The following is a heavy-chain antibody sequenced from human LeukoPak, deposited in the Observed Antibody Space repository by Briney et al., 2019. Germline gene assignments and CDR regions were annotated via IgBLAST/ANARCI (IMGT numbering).Heavy chain of an antibody. V-gene: IGHV4-39*01. Sequence: SETLSLTCTVSGGSISSSSYYWGWIRQPPGKGLEWIGSIYYSGSTYYNPSLKSRVTISVDTSKNQFSLKLSSVTAADTAVYYCRVCLRAIPPLKPPYFDYWGQGTLVTVSS. J-gene: IGHJ4*02. D-gene: IGHD3-16*01. CDR3: RVCLRAIPPLKPPYFDY. CDR1: GGSISSSSYY. CDR2: IYYSGST.